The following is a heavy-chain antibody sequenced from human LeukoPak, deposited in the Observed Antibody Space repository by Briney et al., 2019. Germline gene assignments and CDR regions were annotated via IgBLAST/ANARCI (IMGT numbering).Heavy chain of an antibody. D-gene: IGHD2-2*02. CDR3: AKDPGCSSTSCYKDGAFDI. CDR1: GFTFSSYA. Sequence: PGGSLRLFCAASGFTFSSYAMSWVRQAPGKGLEWVSAISGSGGSTYYADSVKGRFTISRDNSKNTLYLQMNSLRAEDTAVYYCAKDPGCSSTSCYKDGAFDIWGQGTMVTVSS. V-gene: IGHV3-23*01. J-gene: IGHJ3*02. CDR2: ISGSGGST.